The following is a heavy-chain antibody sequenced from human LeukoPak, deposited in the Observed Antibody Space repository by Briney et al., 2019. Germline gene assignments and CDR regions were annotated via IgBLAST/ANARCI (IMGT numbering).Heavy chain of an antibody. J-gene: IGHJ6*02. Sequence: SETLSLTCTVSGGSISSFYWSWIRQPAGKGLEWIGRINTSGNTNYNPSLKSRVTMSIDTSKNQFSLKLSSVTAADTAVYYCARDGIEYGSGNFYSIGIDVWGQGTTVTVSS. D-gene: IGHD3-10*01. CDR2: INTSGNT. V-gene: IGHV4-4*07. CDR3: ARDGIEYGSGNFYSIGIDV. CDR1: GGSISSFY.